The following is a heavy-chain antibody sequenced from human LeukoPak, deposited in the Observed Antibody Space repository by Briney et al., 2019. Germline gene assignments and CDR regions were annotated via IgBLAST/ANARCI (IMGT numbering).Heavy chain of an antibody. CDR2: INPNSGDT. Sequence: ASVKVSCKASGYTFTGYYMHWVRQAPGQGLEGMGWINPNSGDTNYAQKFQGRVTMTRDTSISTAYMELSRLRSDDTAVYYCARASMVRGVIITKSSGSLPPGYWGQGTLVTVSS. CDR3: ARASMVRGVIITKSSGSLPPGY. J-gene: IGHJ4*02. CDR1: GYTFTGYY. V-gene: IGHV1-2*02. D-gene: IGHD3-10*01.